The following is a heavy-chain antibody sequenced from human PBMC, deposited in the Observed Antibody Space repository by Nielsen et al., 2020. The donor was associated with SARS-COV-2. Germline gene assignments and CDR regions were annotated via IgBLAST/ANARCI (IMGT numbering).Heavy chain of an antibody. CDR3: ARDYYGDYLDGFDI. CDR2: VYSTGAT. D-gene: IGHD4-17*01. Sequence: SETLSLTCPVSGDSIRDYYWTWIRQPPGKALGWIGNVYSTGATNYSPSLKSRVTISLDTSKNQFFLKLSSVTAADRAVYYCARDYYGDYLDGFDIWGKGTMVTVSS. CDR1: GDSIRDYY. J-gene: IGHJ3*02. V-gene: IGHV4-59*01.